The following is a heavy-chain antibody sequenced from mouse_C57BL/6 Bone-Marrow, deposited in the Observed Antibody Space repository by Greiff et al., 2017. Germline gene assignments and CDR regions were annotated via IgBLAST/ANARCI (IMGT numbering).Heavy chain of an antibody. V-gene: IGHV1-74*01. CDR2: IHPSDSDT. D-gene: IGHD1-1*01. CDR3: AILITTVVAPMDY. J-gene: IGHJ4*01. Sequence: VEPGASVKVSCKASGYTFTSYWMHWVKQRPGQGLEWIGRIHPSDSDTNYNQKFKGKATLTVDKSSSTAYMQLSSLTSEDSAVYYCAILITTVVAPMDYWGQGTSVTVSS. CDR1: GYTFTSYW.